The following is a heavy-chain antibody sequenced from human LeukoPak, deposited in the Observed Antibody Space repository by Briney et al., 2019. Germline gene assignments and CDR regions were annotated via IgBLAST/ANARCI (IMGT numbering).Heavy chain of an antibody. CDR3: AREGEKCDSSGYYRCSDAFDI. CDR2: IKQDGSEE. D-gene: IGHD3-22*01. Sequence: QPGGSLRLSCAASGFTFSSYWMSWVRQAPGKGLEWVANIKQDGSEEYYVDSVKGRFTISRDNAKNSLYLQMNSLRAEDTAVYYCAREGEKCDSSGYYRCSDAFDIWGQGTMVTVSS. V-gene: IGHV3-7*01. CDR1: GFTFSSYW. J-gene: IGHJ3*02.